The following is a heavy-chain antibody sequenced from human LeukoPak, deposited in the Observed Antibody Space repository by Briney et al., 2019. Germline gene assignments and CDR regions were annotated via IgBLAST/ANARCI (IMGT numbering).Heavy chain of an antibody. Sequence: SETLSLTCIVSGGSISSSSYYWGWIRQPPGKGLEWIGSIYYSGRTYYNPSLKSRVTISVDTSKNQFSLKLSSVTAADTAVFYCARTPRVTASPYYFDYWGQGTLVTVSS. V-gene: IGHV4-39*07. J-gene: IGHJ4*02. CDR1: GGSISSSSYY. CDR2: IYYSGRT. CDR3: ARTPRVTASPYYFDY. D-gene: IGHD2-21*02.